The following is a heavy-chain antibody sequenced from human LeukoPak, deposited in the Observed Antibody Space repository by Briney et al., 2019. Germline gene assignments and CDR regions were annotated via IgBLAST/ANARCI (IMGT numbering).Heavy chain of an antibody. CDR1: GGTFSSYA. Sequence: SVKVSCKASGGTFSSYAISWVRQAPGQGLEWMGGIIPIFGTANYAQKFQGRVTITTDESMSTAYMELSSLRSEDTAVYYCASKTTWPRHKYYFDYWSQGTLVTVSS. V-gene: IGHV1-69*05. J-gene: IGHJ4*02. CDR3: ASKTTWPRHKYYFDY. CDR2: IIPIFGTA. D-gene: IGHD1-7*01.